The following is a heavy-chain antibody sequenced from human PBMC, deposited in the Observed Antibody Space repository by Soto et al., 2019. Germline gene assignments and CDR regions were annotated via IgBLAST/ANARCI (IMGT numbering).Heavy chain of an antibody. CDR3: ARGVKYGAYSRWFDP. V-gene: IGHV1-8*01. CDR1: GYAFTSYD. CDR2: MSPNSGNT. Sequence: ASVKVSCKPSGYAFTSYDINWVRQATGQGLEYLGWMSPNSGNTGYVQKFQGRVTMTWDTSITTAYMELSSLRSEDTAVYFCARGVKYGAYSRWFDPWGQGTLVTVSS. J-gene: IGHJ5*02. D-gene: IGHD4-17*01.